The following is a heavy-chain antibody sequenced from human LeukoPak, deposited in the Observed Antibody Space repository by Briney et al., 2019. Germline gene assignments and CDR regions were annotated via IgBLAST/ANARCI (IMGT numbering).Heavy chain of an antibody. CDR1: GGTFSSYA. J-gene: IGHJ4*02. D-gene: IGHD6-13*01. CDR3: ARACGQQLDGCFDY. V-gene: IGHV1-69*05. CDR2: IIPIFGTA. Sequence: VASLKVSCKASGGTFSSYAISWMRQAPGQGLEWMGGIIPIFGTANYAQKFQGRVTITTDESTSTAYMELSSLRSEDTAVYYCARACGQQLDGCFDYWGQGTLVTVSS.